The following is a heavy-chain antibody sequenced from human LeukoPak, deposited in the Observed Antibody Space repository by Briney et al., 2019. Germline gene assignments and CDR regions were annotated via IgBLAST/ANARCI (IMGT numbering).Heavy chain of an antibody. V-gene: IGHV4-59*01. CDR2: IYYSGST. CDR3: AREFLYYDFWSGSPYQNWFDP. CDR1: GGSISSYY. J-gene: IGHJ5*02. Sequence: PSETLSLTCTVSGGSISSYYWSWIRQPPGKGLEWIGYIYYSGSTNYNPSLKSRVTISVATSKNQFSLKLSSVTAADTAVYYCAREFLYYDFWSGSPYQNWFDPWGQGTLVTVSS. D-gene: IGHD3-3*01.